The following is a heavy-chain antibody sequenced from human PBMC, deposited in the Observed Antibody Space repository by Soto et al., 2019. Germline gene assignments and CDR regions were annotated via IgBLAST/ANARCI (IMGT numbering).Heavy chain of an antibody. CDR3: ARSLKLLLWFGELSGHSYFFAY. Sequence: SETLSLTCTVSGGSISSGDYYWSWIRQPPGKGLEWIGYIYYSGSTYYNPSLKSRVTISVDTSKNQFSLKLSSVTAADTAVYYCARSLKLLLWFGELSGHSYFFAYWGQGTLVTVSS. CDR1: GGSISSGDYY. J-gene: IGHJ4*02. D-gene: IGHD3-10*01. CDR2: IYYSGST. V-gene: IGHV4-30-4*01.